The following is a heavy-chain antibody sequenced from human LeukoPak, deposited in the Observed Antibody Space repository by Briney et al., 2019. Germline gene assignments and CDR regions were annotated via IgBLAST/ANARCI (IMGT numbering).Heavy chain of an antibody. Sequence: SETLSLTCAVFRESFSANYWTWIPHSPGKGLEWIGDINHNGYTTYNPSLKGRVTISVDTSKNQFSLKLSSVTAADTAIYYCARVKVVGIRYNWNDVNPAFDIWGERTMVTVSS. CDR1: RESFSANY. V-gene: IGHV4-34*01. CDR3: ARVKVVGIRYNWNDVNPAFDI. CDR2: INHNGYT. D-gene: IGHD1-1*01. J-gene: IGHJ3*02.